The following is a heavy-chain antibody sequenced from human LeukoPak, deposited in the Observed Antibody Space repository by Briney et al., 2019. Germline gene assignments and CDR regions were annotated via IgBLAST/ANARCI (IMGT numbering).Heavy chain of an antibody. V-gene: IGHV1-46*01. J-gene: IGHJ6*02. CDR2: LNPSGGST. Sequence: ASVKVSCKASGYTVTSYYMHWVRQAPGQGFEWMGILNPSGGSTSYAQKFQGRATLTRATSTSTVYMELSSLRSEDTAVYYCASVYNYGMDVWGQGTTVIVSS. CDR3: ASVYNYGMDV. CDR1: GYTVTSYY.